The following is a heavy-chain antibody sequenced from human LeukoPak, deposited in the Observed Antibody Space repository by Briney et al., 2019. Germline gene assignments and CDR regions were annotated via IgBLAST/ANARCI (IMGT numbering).Heavy chain of an antibody. CDR2: IIATAGST. V-gene: IGHV3-23*01. CDR3: AKRAPLERGYTYGGVFDY. CDR1: GFTLSKYS. D-gene: IGHD5-18*01. Sequence: PGRSLRPSCAASGFTLSKYSISSVRPAPGNGLEWVSCIIATAGSTYHADSVKGRFTISRGDSQNTLFLQMNSLRAEDTAVYYCAKRAPLERGYTYGGVFDYWGQGTLVTVSS. J-gene: IGHJ4*02.